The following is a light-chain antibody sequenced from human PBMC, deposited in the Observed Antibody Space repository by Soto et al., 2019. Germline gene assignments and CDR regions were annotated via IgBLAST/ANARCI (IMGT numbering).Light chain of an antibody. V-gene: IGLV1-44*01. CDR1: FSNVGSTS. CDR2: NND. Sequence: QSVLTQPPSASGTPGQRVTISCTGTFSNVGSTSVNWYQQQFPVTAPKLLIYNNDNRPSGVPDRFSGSRSGTSASLAISGLQSEDEADYYCASWDDSLNTLVFGGGTKLTVL. CDR3: ASWDDSLNTLV. J-gene: IGLJ2*01.